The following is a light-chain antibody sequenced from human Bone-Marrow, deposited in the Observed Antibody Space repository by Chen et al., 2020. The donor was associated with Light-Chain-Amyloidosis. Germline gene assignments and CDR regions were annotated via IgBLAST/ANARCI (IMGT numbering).Light chain of an antibody. Sequence: EIVLTQSPATLSSSPGEGANLSCRASQTISSNYLPWYQQKVGQAPRLLIYGSSSRATGIPDRFTGSGSGTDFTLTINRLEPEDFAMYYCQQYGTSPLTFGGGTKVEIK. CDR1: QTISSNY. CDR3: QQYGTSPLT. V-gene: IGKV3-20*01. J-gene: IGKJ4*01. CDR2: GSS.